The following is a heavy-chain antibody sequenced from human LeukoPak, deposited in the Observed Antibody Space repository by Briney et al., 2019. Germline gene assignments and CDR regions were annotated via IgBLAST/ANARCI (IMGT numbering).Heavy chain of an antibody. J-gene: IGHJ4*02. CDR1: GFTFSSYW. V-gene: IGHV3-7*04. D-gene: IGHD1-14*01. CDR2: IKYDASEK. Sequence: PGGSLRLSCAASGFTFSSYWMTWVRQTPGKGLKWVANIKYDASEKDYLDSVKGRFTISGDNAKNSLYLQMNSLRAEDTAVYYCAKDIEPPGLFLDSWGRGTLVTVSS. CDR3: AKDIEPPGLFLDS.